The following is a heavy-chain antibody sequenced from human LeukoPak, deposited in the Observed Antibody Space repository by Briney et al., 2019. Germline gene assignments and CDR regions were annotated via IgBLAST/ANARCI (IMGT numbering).Heavy chain of an antibody. CDR2: ISAYNGNT. V-gene: IGHV1-18*01. CDR3: ARGDSSGWFQSVRSHWFDP. D-gene: IGHD6-19*01. J-gene: IGHJ5*02. Sequence: ASVKVSCKASGYTFTSYGISWVRQAPGQGLEWMGWISAYNGNTNYAQKLQGRVTMTTDTSTSTAYMELRSLRSDDTAVYYCARGDSSGWFQSVRSHWFDPWGQGTLVTVSS. CDR1: GYTFTSYG.